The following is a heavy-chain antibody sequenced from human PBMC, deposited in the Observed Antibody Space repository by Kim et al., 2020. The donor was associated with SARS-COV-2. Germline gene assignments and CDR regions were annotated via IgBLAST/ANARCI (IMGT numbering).Heavy chain of an antibody. V-gene: IGHV3-23*01. CDR3: ASWTGYSSGWYGYLDY. Sequence: DYAKSRFSIARDHSKNTLYLQLNSLRAEDTAIYYCASWTGYSSGWYGYLDYWGQGTLVTVSS. D-gene: IGHD6-19*01. J-gene: IGHJ4*02.